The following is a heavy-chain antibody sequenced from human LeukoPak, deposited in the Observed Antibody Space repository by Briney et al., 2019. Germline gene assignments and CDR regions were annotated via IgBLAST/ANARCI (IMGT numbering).Heavy chain of an antibody. J-gene: IGHJ4*02. V-gene: IGHV3-53*01. CDR3: AGYSSGYYLDY. CDR1: GINVSSSY. CDR2: IYSGGGT. D-gene: IGHD3-3*01. Sequence: GGSLRLSCAASGINVSSSYLSWVRQVPGKGLEWVSFIYSGGGTYSTDSVKGRFTISRDNSKNMLYLQMNSPRAEDTAVYYCAGYSSGYYLDYWGQGTLVTVSS.